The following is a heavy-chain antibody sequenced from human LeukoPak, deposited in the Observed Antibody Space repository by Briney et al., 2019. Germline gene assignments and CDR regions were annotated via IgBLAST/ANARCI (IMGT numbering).Heavy chain of an antibody. J-gene: IGHJ4*02. CDR3: ARGVRGLQPPSL. Sequence: ASVKVSCKASGYTFTSYAMHWVRQAPGQRLEWMGWINAGNGNTKYSQKFQGRVTITRDTSASTAYMELSSLRSEDTAVYYCARGVRGLQPPSLWGQGTLVTVSS. V-gene: IGHV1-3*01. CDR1: GYTFTSYA. D-gene: IGHD1-1*01. CDR2: INAGNGNT.